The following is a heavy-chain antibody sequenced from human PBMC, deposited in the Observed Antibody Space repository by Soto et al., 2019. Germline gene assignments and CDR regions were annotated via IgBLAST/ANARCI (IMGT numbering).Heavy chain of an antibody. J-gene: IGHJ4*02. CDR3: ASEMAVAGAFDY. CDR1: GFTVSSNF. D-gene: IGHD6-19*01. Sequence: DVQLVESGGGLVQRGGSLRLSCAAYGFTVSSNFLSWVRQAPGMGLEWVSIIYTDGSTYYADSVKGRFTVSRDDSENTLYLQINNLRGDDTAVYYCASEMAVAGAFDYWGQGTLVTVSS. V-gene: IGHV3-66*01. CDR2: IYTDGST.